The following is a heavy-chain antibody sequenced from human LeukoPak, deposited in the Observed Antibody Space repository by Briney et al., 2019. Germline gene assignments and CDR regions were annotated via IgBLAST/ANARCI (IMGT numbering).Heavy chain of an antibody. D-gene: IGHD3-9*01. CDR2: IYYSGST. CDR3: ARRYYDILTGPLDDAFDI. Sequence: SQTLSLTCTVSGGSISSGGYYWGWIRQHPGKGLEWIGYIYYSGSTYYNPSLKSRVTISVDTSKNQFSLKLSSVTAADTAVYYCARRYYDILTGPLDDAFDIWGQGTMVTVSS. J-gene: IGHJ3*02. V-gene: IGHV4-31*03. CDR1: GGSISSGGYY.